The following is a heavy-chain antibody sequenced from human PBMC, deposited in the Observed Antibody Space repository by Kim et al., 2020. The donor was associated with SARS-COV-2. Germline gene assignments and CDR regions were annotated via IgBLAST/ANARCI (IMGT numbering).Heavy chain of an antibody. J-gene: IGHJ6*02. V-gene: IGHV3-48*02. CDR3: GREAYQGSGSFNYYYGMDV. D-gene: IGHD3-10*01. CDR1: GFIFSTYS. Sequence: GSLRLSCAASGFIFSTYSMNWVRQAPGKGLEWVSYISSTSRTIYYADSVKGRFTISRDNAKNSLYLQTNSLRDEDTAIYYCGREAYQGSGSFNYYYGMDVWGQGTTVTVSS. CDR2: ISSTSRTI.